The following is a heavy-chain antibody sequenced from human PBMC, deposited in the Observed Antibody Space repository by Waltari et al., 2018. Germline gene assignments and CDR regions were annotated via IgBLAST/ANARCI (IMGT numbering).Heavy chain of an antibody. V-gene: IGHV5-51*03. CDR1: GDKVRPSW. CDR2: SYVGDSET. Sequence: VRLVQSGAEGKKPGEPLKMYCKGFGDKVRPSWTGWGRKRPGKGLAGGGISYVGDSETTYSPSFRGKVTMSADKSITTAYLQWSSLKAADTAMYYCARREHDYDYVGGSYRRVIDTVDIWGQGTRVTVSS. CDR3: ARREHDYDYVGGSYRRVIDTVDI. J-gene: IGHJ3*02. D-gene: IGHD3-16*02.